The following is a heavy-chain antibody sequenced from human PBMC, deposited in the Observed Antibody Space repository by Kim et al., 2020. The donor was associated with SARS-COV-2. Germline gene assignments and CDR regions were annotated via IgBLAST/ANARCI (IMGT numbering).Heavy chain of an antibody. Sequence: SETLSLTCTVSGGSVSSGSYYWSWIRQPPGKGLEWIGYIYYSGSTNYNPSLKSRVTISVDTSKNQFSLKLSSVTAADTAVYYCARDQLGYCSGGSCYLGGKYYYYGMDVWGQGTTVTVSS. D-gene: IGHD2-15*01. CDR3: ARDQLGYCSGGSCYLGGKYYYYGMDV. J-gene: IGHJ6*02. CDR2: IYYSGST. V-gene: IGHV4-61*01. CDR1: GGSVSSGSYY.